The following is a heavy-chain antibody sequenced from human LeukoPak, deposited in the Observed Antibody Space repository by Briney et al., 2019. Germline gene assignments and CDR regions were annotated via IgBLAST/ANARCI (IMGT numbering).Heavy chain of an antibody. CDR3: ARINPYCGGDCYSG. Sequence: ASVKVSCKASGYTFTGYYMHWVRQAPGQGLEWMGGINPNSGGTNYAQKFQGRVTMTRDTSISTAYMELSRLRSDDTAVYYCARINPYCGGDCYSGWGQGTLVTVSS. J-gene: IGHJ4*02. D-gene: IGHD2-21*02. CDR1: GYTFTGYY. CDR2: INPNSGGT. V-gene: IGHV1-2*02.